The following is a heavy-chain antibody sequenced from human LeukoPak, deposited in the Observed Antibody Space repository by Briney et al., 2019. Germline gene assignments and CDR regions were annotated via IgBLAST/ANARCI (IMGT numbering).Heavy chain of an antibody. CDR2: MNPNGGNT. CDR1: GYTFTSYG. D-gene: IGHD1-1*01. J-gene: IGHJ5*02. CDR3: ARKAGKYNWFDP. Sequence: ASVKVSCKASGYTFTSYGINWVRQATGQGLEWMGWMNPNGGNTGYAQKFQGRVTMTRNTSISTAYMELSSLRSEDTAVYYCARKAGKYNWFDPWGQGTLVTVSS. V-gene: IGHV1-8*01.